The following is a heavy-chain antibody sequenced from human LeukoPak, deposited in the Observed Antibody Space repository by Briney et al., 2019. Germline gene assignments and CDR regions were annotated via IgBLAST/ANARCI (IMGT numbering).Heavy chain of an antibody. Sequence: GASVKVSCKASGGTFSSYAISWVRQAPGQGLEWMGGIIPIFGTANYAQKFQGRVTITADESTSTAYMELSSLRSEDTAVHYCARGGGSGYYRDAFDIWGQGTMVTVSS. CDR3: ARGGGSGYYRDAFDI. V-gene: IGHV1-69*01. CDR1: GGTFSSYA. CDR2: IIPIFGTA. D-gene: IGHD3-22*01. J-gene: IGHJ3*02.